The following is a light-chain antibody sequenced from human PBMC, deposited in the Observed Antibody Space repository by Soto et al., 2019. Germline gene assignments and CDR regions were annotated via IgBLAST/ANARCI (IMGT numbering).Light chain of an antibody. J-gene: IGKJ1*01. V-gene: IGKV1-5*03. CDR3: QQYRDNWT. CDR2: KAS. CDR1: QSISSW. Sequence: DIQMTQSPSTLSASVGDRVTITCRASQSISSWLAWYQQKPGTAPKFLIYKASTLQSGVPSRFSGSGSGTEFTLTISSLQPDDSATYYCQQYRDNWTFGQGTKVDIK.